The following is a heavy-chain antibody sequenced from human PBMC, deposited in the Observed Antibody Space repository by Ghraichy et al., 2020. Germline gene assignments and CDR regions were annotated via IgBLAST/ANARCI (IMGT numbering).Heavy chain of an antibody. J-gene: IGHJ4*02. D-gene: IGHD2-2*01. Sequence: SETLSLTCAVSGGSISSGGYSWSWIRQPPGKGLEWIGYIYHSGSTYYNPSLKSRVTISVDRSKNQFSLKLSSVTAADTAVYYCARGGGYVVPAAASHLSKIPFDYWGQGTLVTVSS. CDR3: ARGGGYVVPAAASHLSKIPFDY. V-gene: IGHV4-30-2*01. CDR1: GGSISSGGYS. CDR2: IYHSGST.